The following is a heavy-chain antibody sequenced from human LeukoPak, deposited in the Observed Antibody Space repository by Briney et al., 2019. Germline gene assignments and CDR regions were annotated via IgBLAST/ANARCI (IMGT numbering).Heavy chain of an antibody. CDR3: ARDNREQQLVPPTFDY. Sequence: GRSLRLSCAASGFTFSSYAMHRVRQAPGKGLEWVAVISYDGSNKYYADSVKGRFTISRDNSKNTLYLQMNSLRAEDTAVYYCARDNREQQLVPPTFDYWGQGTLVTVSS. D-gene: IGHD6-13*01. J-gene: IGHJ4*02. V-gene: IGHV3-30-3*01. CDR2: ISYDGSNK. CDR1: GFTFSSYA.